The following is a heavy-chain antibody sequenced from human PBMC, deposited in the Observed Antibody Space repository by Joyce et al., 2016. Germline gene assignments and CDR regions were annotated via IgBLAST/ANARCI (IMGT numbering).Heavy chain of an antibody. D-gene: IGHD3-16*02. V-gene: IGHV1-18*01. CDR3: ALQFYDSVWGSYRYLDY. J-gene: IGHJ4*02. Sequence: QVQLVQSGAEVKKPGASVKVSCKASGYTFTSYGISWVRQAPGQGLEWMGWISAYNGNTNSAQNRQGRVTMTTDTSTSTAYMELRSLRSDDTAVYYCALQFYDSVWGSYRYLDYWGQGTLVTVSS. CDR1: GYTFTSYG. CDR2: ISAYNGNT.